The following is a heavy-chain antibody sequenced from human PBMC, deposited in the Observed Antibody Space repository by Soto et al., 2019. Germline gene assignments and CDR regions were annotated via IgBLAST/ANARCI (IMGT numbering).Heavy chain of an antibody. CDR3: ARVDYYDSSGYYPGGYYFDY. CDR2: IYYSGST. CDR1: GGSISSYY. V-gene: IGHV4-59*01. D-gene: IGHD3-22*01. J-gene: IGHJ4*02. Sequence: QVQLQESGPGLVKPSETLSLTCTVSGGSISSYYWSWIRQPPGKGLEWIGYIYYSGSTNYNPSLKSRVPISVDTSKNQFSLKLSSVTAADTAVYYCARVDYYDSSGYYPGGYYFDYWGQGTLVTVSS.